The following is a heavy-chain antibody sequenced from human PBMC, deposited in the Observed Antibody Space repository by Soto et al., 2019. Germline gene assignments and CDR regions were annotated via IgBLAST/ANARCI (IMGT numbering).Heavy chain of an antibody. CDR1: GFNFSDYN. V-gene: IGHV3-30-3*01. J-gene: IGHJ6*02. CDR3: PRRGDIVRGFIKRYYGVDV. D-gene: IGHD3-10*01. CDR2: ISYDGITQ. Sequence: GGSLRLSCAASGFNFSDYNLHWVRKAPGKGLQRVARISYDGITQSYEDSVKGRFTISRDNIKNVLDLLVNSPRAEDTALYYCPRRGDIVRGFIKRYYGVDVWGLGTTVTVSS.